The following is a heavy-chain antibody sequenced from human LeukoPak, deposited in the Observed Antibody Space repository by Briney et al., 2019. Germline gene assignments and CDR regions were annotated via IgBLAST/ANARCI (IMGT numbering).Heavy chain of an antibody. CDR1: GGSFSGYY. Sequence: SETLSLTCAVYGGSFSGYYWSWIRQPPGKGLEWIGEINHRRSTNYNPSLKSRVTISVDTSKNQFSLKLSSVTAADTAVYYCARVIWFGELGWFDPWGQGTLVTVSS. J-gene: IGHJ5*02. D-gene: IGHD3-10*01. CDR3: ARVIWFGELGWFDP. CDR2: INHRRST. V-gene: IGHV4-34*01.